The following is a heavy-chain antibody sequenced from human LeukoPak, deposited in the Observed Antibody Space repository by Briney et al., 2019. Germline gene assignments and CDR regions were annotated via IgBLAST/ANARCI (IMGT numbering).Heavy chain of an antibody. J-gene: IGHJ4*02. CDR3: ARDLGY. V-gene: IGHV3-7*01. Sequence: GGSLRLSCAASGFTFSSYFMSWVRQAPGKGLEWVANIKQDGSEKYYVDSVKGRFTISRDNAKNSLFLQMNSLRAEDTAVYYCARDLGYWGQGTLVTVSS. CDR2: IKQDGSEK. CDR1: GFTFSSYF.